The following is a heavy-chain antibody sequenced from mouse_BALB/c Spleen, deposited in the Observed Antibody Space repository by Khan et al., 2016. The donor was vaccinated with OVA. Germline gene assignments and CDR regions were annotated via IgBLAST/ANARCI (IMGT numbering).Heavy chain of an antibody. CDR1: GYSFTRYY. J-gene: IGHJ3*01. D-gene: IGHD2-14*01. CDR2: VNPNTGGS. CDR3: AGGYVFLAY. Sequence: EVQLQQSGPDLVKPGASVKISCKASGYSFTRYYMTWVKQSHGKSLEWIGCVNPNTGGSDYNQEFKGKAILTVDKSSNTAYMELTSLTSEDSSVYYCAGGYVFLAYWGQGTLVTVSA. V-gene: IGHV1-43*01.